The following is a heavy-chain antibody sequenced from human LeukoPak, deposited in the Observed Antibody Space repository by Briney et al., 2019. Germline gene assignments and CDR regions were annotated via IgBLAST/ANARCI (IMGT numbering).Heavy chain of an antibody. J-gene: IGHJ6*03. CDR3: ARDLVATFTIFGVDYYYYMDV. CDR2: ISAYNGNT. Sequence: ASVKVSCKASGYTFTSYGISWVRQAPGQGLEWMGWISAYNGNTNYAQKLQGRVTMTTDTSTSTAYMELRSLRSDDTAVYYCARDLVATFTIFGVDYYYYMDVWGKGTTVTVSS. D-gene: IGHD3-3*01. CDR1: GYTFTSYG. V-gene: IGHV1-18*01.